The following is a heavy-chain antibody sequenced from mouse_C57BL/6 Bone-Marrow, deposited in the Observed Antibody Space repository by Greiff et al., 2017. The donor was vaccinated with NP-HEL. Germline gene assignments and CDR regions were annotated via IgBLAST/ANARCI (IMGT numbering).Heavy chain of an antibody. CDR2: IYPRSGNT. CDR1: GYTFTSYG. CDR3: ARWRLLRRRAYFDY. Sequence: VQLQESGAELARPGASVKLSCKASGYTFTSYGISWVKQRTGQGLEWIGEIYPRSGNTYYNEKFKGKATLTADKSSSTAYMELRSLTSEDSAVYFCARWRLLRRRAYFDYWGPGTTLTVSS. J-gene: IGHJ2*01. V-gene: IGHV1-81*01. D-gene: IGHD1-2*01.